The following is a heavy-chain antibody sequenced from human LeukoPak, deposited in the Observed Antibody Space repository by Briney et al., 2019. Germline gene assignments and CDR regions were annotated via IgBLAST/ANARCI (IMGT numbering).Heavy chain of an antibody. CDR2: IYHSGST. D-gene: IGHD4-23*01. V-gene: IGHV4-38-2*02. J-gene: IGHJ4*02. CDR1: GYSISSGYY. CDR3: ARDRSVYGGNPDY. Sequence: SETLSLTCTVSGYSISSGYYWGWIRQPPGKGLEWIGSIYHSGSTYYNPSLKSRVTISADTSKNQFSLKLSSVTAADTAVYYCARDRSVYGGNPDYWGQGTLVTVSS.